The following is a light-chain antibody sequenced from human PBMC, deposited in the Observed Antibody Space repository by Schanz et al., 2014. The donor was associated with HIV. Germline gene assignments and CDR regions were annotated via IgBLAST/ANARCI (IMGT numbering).Light chain of an antibody. CDR2: DNT. CDR3: QSHDNNLSGSGV. CDR1: GSNIGAGFN. V-gene: IGLV1-40*02. Sequence: QSVLTQPPSVSGAPGQRVSISCTGGGSNIGAGFNVYWYQHVPGTAPKLLIYDNTYRPSGVPDRVSGSKSGTSASLAITGLQAEDEADYYCQSHDNNLSGSGVFGGGTKLTVL. J-gene: IGLJ2*01.